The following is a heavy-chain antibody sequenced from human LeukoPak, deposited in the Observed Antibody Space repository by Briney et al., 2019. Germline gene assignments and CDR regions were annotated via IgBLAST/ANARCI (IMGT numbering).Heavy chain of an antibody. CDR3: ARDRITMIVVAPNWFDP. V-gene: IGHV3-21*01. CDR1: GFTFSSYS. D-gene: IGHD3-22*01. CDR2: ISGSSSYI. Sequence: PGGSLRLSCAASGFTFSSYSMNWVRQAPGKGLEWVSSISGSSSYIYYADSVKGRFTISRDNAKNSLYLQMNSLRAEDTAVYYCARDRITMIVVAPNWFDPWGQGTLVTVSS. J-gene: IGHJ5*02.